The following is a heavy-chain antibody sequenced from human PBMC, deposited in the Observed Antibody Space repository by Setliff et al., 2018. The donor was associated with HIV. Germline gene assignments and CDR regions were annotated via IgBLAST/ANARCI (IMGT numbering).Heavy chain of an antibody. Sequence: KSSETLSLTCAVSGYSISSGYYWGWIRQPPGKGLEWIGSIYHSGSTYYNPSLKSRVTISVDTSKNQFSLKLSSVTAADTAVYYCASAEPPIYSSGWRGVGYFDYWGQGTLVTVS. CDR2: IYHSGST. V-gene: IGHV4-38-2*01. D-gene: IGHD6-19*01. CDR1: GYSISSGYY. J-gene: IGHJ4*02. CDR3: ASAEPPIYSSGWRGVGYFDY.